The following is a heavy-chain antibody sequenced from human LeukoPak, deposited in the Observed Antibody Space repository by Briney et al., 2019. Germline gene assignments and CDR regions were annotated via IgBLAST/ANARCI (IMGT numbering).Heavy chain of an antibody. V-gene: IGHV4-31*03. CDR1: GGPISSGGYY. J-gene: IGHJ4*02. CDR2: IYYSGST. CDR3: ARDQSHDFWSGPYFDY. Sequence: PSETLSLTCTVSGGPISSGGYYWSWIRQHPGTGLEWIGYIYYSGSTYYNPSLKSRVTISVDTSKNQFSLKLSSVTAADTAVYYCARDQSHDFWSGPYFDYWGQGTLVTVSS. D-gene: IGHD3-3*01.